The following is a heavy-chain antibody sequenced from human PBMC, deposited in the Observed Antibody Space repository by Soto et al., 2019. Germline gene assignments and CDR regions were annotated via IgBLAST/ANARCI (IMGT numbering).Heavy chain of an antibody. CDR1: GYTFSTYG. CDR2: LNGGTGQT. J-gene: IGHJ6*02. Sequence: ASLKVSCKASGYTFSTYGMHWVRQAPGQSLEWMGWLNGGTGQTRYSQRFQDRVIITRDTSASTGYMELRSLRSEDTAVYYCARGKGMEENYFYYGMDIWGQGTTVTVSS. CDR3: ARGKGMEENYFYYGMDI. D-gene: IGHD3-10*01. V-gene: IGHV1-3*01.